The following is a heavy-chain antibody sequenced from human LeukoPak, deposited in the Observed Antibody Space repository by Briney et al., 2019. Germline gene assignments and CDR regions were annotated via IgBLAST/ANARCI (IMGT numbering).Heavy chain of an antibody. CDR1: GFTFSSYG. V-gene: IGHV3-30*18. D-gene: IGHD6-13*01. J-gene: IGHJ6*03. Sequence: GRSLRLSCAASGFTFSSYGMHWVRQAPGKGLEWVAVISYDGSNKYYADSVKGRFTISTDNSKNTLYLQMNSLRAEDTAVYYCAKDHSNAGLYYMDVWGKGTTVTVSS. CDR2: ISYDGSNK. CDR3: AKDHSNAGLYYMDV.